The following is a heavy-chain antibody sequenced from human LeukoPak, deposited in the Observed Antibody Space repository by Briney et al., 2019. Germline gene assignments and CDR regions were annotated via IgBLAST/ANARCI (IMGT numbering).Heavy chain of an antibody. CDR1: GFTFSTYA. V-gene: IGHV3-11*01. D-gene: IGHD6-13*01. CDR2: ISSSGSTI. J-gene: IGHJ4*02. CDR3: ARGDLAAAATDFDY. Sequence: GGSLRLSCAASGFTFSTYAMNWIRQAPGKGLEWVSYISSSGSTIYYADSVKGRFTISRDNAKNSLYLQMNSLRAEDTAVYYCARGDLAAAATDFDYWGQGTLVTVSS.